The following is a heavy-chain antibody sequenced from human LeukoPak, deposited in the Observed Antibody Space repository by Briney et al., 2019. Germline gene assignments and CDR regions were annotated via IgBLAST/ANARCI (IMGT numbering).Heavy chain of an antibody. CDR3: ARALSRGHFYYYMDV. CDR2: INPNSGGT. D-gene: IGHD2-2*01. J-gene: IGHJ6*03. CDR1: GYTFTGYY. Sequence: ASVKVSCKASGYTFTGYYMHWVRQAPGQGLEWMGWINPNSGGTNYAQKLQGRVTMTTDTSTSTAYMELRSLRSDDTAVYYCARALSRGHFYYYMDVWGKGTTVTVSS. V-gene: IGHV1-2*02.